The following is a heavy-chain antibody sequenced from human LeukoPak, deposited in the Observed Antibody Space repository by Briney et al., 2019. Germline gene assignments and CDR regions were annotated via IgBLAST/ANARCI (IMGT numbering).Heavy chain of an antibody. CDR3: ARVLGQGYSYGYRGDYFDY. CDR1: GYTFTSYY. Sequence: ASVKVSCKASGYTFTSYYMHWVRQAPGQGLEWMGLINPTGGSTGYAQKFQGRVTMTRDMSTSTDYMELSSLRSEDTAIYYCARVLGQGYSYGYRGDYFDYWGQGTLVTVSS. J-gene: IGHJ4*02. D-gene: IGHD5-18*01. CDR2: INPTGGST. V-gene: IGHV1-46*01.